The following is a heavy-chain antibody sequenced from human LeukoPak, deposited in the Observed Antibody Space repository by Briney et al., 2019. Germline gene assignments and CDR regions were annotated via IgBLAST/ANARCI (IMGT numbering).Heavy chain of an antibody. CDR2: INHSGST. Sequence: SETLSLTCTVFYGSFSGYYWSWIRQPPGKGLEWIGEINHSGSTNYNPSLKSRVTISVDTSKDQFSLKLSSVTAADTAVYYCARHGLVAARHAFDIWGQGTMVTVSS. V-gene: IGHV4-34*01. CDR3: ARHGLVAARHAFDI. CDR1: YGSFSGYY. D-gene: IGHD6-6*01. J-gene: IGHJ3*02.